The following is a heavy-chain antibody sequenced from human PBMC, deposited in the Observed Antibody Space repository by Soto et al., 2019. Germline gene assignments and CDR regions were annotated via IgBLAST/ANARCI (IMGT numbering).Heavy chain of an antibody. Sequence: QVQLVQSGAEVKKPGASVKVSCKASGYTFTGYQMHWVRQAPGQGLEWMGWINPNSGGTNYAQKFQGGVTMTRDTSITTAYMELNRLTSDDTAVYYCARGQYIVSPENWGQGTLVSVSS. CDR1: GYTFTGYQ. CDR2: INPNSGGT. CDR3: ARGQYIVSPEN. J-gene: IGHJ4*02. D-gene: IGHD2-21*01. V-gene: IGHV1-2*02.